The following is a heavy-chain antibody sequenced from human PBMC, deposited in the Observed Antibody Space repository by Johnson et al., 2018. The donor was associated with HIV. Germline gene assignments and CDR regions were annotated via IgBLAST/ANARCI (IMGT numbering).Heavy chain of an antibody. CDR2: ISYDGSNK. CDR3: AREAGDRFVGFDAFDI. V-gene: IGHV3-30*19. Sequence: QVQLVESGGGVVQPGRSLRLSCAASGFIFSNYGMHWVRQAPGKGLEWVTLISYDGSNKYYADSVKGRFTISRDNSKNTLYLQMNSLRAEDTAVYYCAREAGDRFVGFDAFDIWGQGTMVTVSS. CDR1: GFIFSNYG. J-gene: IGHJ3*02. D-gene: IGHD7-27*01.